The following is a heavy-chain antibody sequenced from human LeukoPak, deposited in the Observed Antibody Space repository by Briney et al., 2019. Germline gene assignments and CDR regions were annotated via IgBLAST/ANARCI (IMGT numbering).Heavy chain of an antibody. J-gene: IGHJ4*02. CDR2: IYYSGST. CDR1: GGSISSYY. Sequence: SETLSLTCTVSGGSISSYYWSWIRQPPGKGLEWIGYIYYSGSTNYNPSLKSRVTISVDTSKNQFSLKLSSVTAADTAVYYCAREVAGAGGFDSWGQGTLVTVFS. V-gene: IGHV4-59*01. CDR3: AREVAGAGGFDS. D-gene: IGHD6-19*01.